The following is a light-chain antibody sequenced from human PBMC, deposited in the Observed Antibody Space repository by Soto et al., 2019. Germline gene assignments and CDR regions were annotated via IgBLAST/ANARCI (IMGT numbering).Light chain of an antibody. J-gene: IGKJ4*01. CDR1: QSVSSY. CDR3: QQRSNWHRGT. CDR2: DTS. Sequence: EIVLTQSPATLSLSPGERATLSCRASQSVSSYLAWYQQKPGQAPRLLIYDTSNRATGIPARFSGSGSGTDVTRTICSLETEGFEVYDFQQRSNWHRGTFGGGTKVEIK. V-gene: IGKV3-11*01.